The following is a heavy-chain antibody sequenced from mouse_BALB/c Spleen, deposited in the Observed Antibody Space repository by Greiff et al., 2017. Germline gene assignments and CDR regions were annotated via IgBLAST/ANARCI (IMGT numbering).Heavy chain of an antibody. D-gene: IGHD1-1*01. CDR3: ARDQCTTVVAAYYYAMDY. J-gene: IGHJ4*01. CDR1: GFSLTGYG. V-gene: IGHV2-6-7*01. Sequence: QVQLKQSGPGLVAPSQSLSITCTASGFSLTGYGVHWVRQPPGKGLEWLGMIWGDGSTDYNSAHKSRLSISKDNSKSQVFLNMNSLQTDDTARYYCARDQCTTVVAAYYYAMDYWGQGTSVTVSS. CDR2: IWGDGST.